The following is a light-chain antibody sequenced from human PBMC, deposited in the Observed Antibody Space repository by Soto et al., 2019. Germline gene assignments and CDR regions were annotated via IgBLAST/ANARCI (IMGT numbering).Light chain of an antibody. J-gene: IGKJ5*01. CDR2: DTS. CDR3: QQYGTSAII. CDR1: QSLTNSF. Sequence: DTVFTQSPVTLSSSPGERATISCRASQSLTNSFIAWYQQKPGQAPRLLIYDTSSRATGIPARFSGSGSGTDFTLTISRLQPEDFAVFFCQQYGTSAIIFGQGTRLEIK. V-gene: IGKV3-20*01.